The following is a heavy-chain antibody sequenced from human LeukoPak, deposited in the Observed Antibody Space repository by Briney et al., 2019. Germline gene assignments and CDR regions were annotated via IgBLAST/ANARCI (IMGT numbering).Heavy chain of an antibody. V-gene: IGHV1-69*13. CDR2: IIPIFGTA. D-gene: IGHD1-7*01. CDR1: GYTFISYY. CDR3: AREITGTTTWFDP. Sequence: SVKVSCKASGYTFISYYMHWVRQAPGQGLEWMGGIIPIFGTANYAQKFQGRVTITADESTSTAYMELSSLRSEDTAVYYCAREITGTTTWFDPWGQGTLVTVSS. J-gene: IGHJ5*02.